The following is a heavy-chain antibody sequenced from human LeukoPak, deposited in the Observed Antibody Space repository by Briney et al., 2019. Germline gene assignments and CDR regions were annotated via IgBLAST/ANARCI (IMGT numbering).Heavy chain of an antibody. J-gene: IGHJ4*02. CDR1: GFTFSDYY. CDR2: ISSSGSTI. CDR3: ARGIAVAGRFDY. V-gene: IGHV3-11*01. D-gene: IGHD6-19*01. Sequence: GGSLRLSCAASGFTFSDYYMSWIRQAPGKGLEWVSYISSSGSTIYYADSVKGRFTISRHNSKNTLYLQMNSLRAEDTAVYYCARGIAVAGRFDYWGQGTLVTVSS.